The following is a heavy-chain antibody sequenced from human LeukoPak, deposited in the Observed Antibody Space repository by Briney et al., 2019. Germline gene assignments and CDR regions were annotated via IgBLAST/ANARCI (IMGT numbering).Heavy chain of an antibody. CDR2: ISSTSSFI. CDR3: VRGDSGSYPHYFEN. D-gene: IGHD1-26*01. J-gene: IGHJ4*02. Sequence: GGSLRLSCAASGLTFRNYAMSWVRQAPGKGLVWISYISSTSSFIYYADSVKGRFTISRDNAKKSLYLQMNGLRAEDTAVFYCVRGDSGSYPHYFENWGQGALVTVSS. V-gene: IGHV3-48*01. CDR1: GLTFRNYA.